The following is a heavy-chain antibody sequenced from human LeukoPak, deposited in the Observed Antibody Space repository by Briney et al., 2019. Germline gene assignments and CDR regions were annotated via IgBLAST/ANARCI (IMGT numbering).Heavy chain of an antibody. CDR3: AREVVVTAKFDY. J-gene: IGHJ4*02. CDR1: VGFISSGEYY. CDR2: IYTSGST. D-gene: IGHD2-21*02. Sequence: SETLSLTCTDSVGFISSGEYYWCWIRPPAGKGLKWIGRIYTSGSTNYNPSLKSRVTISVDTSKNQFSLKLSSVTAADTAVYYCAREVVVTAKFDYRGQGTLVTVSS. V-gene: IGHV4-61*02.